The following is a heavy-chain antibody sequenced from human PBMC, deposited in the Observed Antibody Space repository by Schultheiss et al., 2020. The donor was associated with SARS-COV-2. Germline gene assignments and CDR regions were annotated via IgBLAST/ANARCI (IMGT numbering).Heavy chain of an antibody. CDR2: IWYDGSNK. CDR1: GFTFSSYG. J-gene: IGHJ6*03. CDR3: ARHIAALDYYYYYMDV. D-gene: IGHD6-6*01. V-gene: IGHV3-33*01. Sequence: GGSLRLSCAASGFTFSSYGMHWVRQAPGKGLEWVAVIWYDGSNKYYADSVKGRFTISRDNSKNTLYLQMNSLRAEDTAVYYCARHIAALDYYYYYMDVWGKGTTVTVSS.